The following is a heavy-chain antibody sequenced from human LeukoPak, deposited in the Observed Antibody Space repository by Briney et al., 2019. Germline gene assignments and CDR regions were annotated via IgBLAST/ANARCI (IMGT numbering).Heavy chain of an antibody. CDR1: GFTFSSYS. V-gene: IGHV3-21*01. CDR2: ISSSSSYI. J-gene: IGHJ3*02. CDR3: ARERVVVVTAGRYAFDI. D-gene: IGHD2-21*02. Sequence: GGSLRLSCAASGFTFSSYSMNWVRQAPGKGLEWVSSISSSSSYIYYADSVKGRFTISRDNAKNSLYLQTNSLRAEDTAVYYCARERVVVVTAGRYAFDIWGQGTMVTVSS.